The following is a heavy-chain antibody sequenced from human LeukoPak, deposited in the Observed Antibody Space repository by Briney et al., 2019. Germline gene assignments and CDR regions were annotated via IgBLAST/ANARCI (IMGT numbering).Heavy chain of an antibody. D-gene: IGHD2-8*01. V-gene: IGHV3-30*02. Sequence: GGSLRLSCAASGFTFSSYGMHWVRQAPGKGLEWVAFIRYDGSNKYYADSVKGRFTISRDNSKNTLYLQMNSLRAEDTAVYYCARTGDCTNGICYTADFDYWGRGTLVTVSS. J-gene: IGHJ4*02. CDR3: ARTGDCTNGICYTADFDY. CDR1: GFTFSSYG. CDR2: IRYDGSNK.